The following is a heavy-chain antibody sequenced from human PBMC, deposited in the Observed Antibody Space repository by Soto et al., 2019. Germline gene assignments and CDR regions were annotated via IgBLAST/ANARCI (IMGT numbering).Heavy chain of an antibody. CDR1: GGTFSSYA. CDR2: IIPIFGTA. Sequence: QVQLVQSGAEVKKPGSSVKVSCKASGGTFSSYAISWVRQAPGQGLEWMGGIIPIFGTANYAQKFQGRLTITADDSTSTAYMELSSLRSEDTAVYGCPSTYGDYLLADLDYWGQGTLVTLSS. CDR3: PSTYGDYLLADLDY. V-gene: IGHV1-69*01. J-gene: IGHJ4*02. D-gene: IGHD4-17*01.